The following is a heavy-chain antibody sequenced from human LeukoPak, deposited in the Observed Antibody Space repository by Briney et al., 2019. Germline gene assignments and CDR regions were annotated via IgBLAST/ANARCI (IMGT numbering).Heavy chain of an antibody. CDR1: GGSISSYY. CDR3: ARGYSYGVYYFDY. D-gene: IGHD5-18*01. CDR2: IYYSGST. V-gene: IGHV4-59*01. J-gene: IGHJ4*02. Sequence: PSETLSLTCTVSGGSISSYYWSWIRQPPGKGLEWIGYIYYSGSTNYNPSLKSRVTISVDTSKNQFSLKLSSVTAADTAVYYCARGYSYGVYYFDYWGQGTLVTVSS.